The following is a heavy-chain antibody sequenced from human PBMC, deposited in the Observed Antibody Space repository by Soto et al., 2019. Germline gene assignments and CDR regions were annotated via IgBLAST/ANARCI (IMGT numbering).Heavy chain of an antibody. D-gene: IGHD3-22*01. J-gene: IGHJ4*02. CDR2: IYPGDSDT. CDR3: ARPVDYDSSGYYHDY. V-gene: IGHV5-51*01. CDR1: GYSFTSYW. Sequence: PGESLKISCKGSGYSFTSYWIGWVRQMPGKGLEGMGIIYPGDSDTRYSPSFQGQVTILADKSISTAYLQWSSLKASDTAMYYCARPVDYDSSGYYHDYWGQGTLVTVSS.